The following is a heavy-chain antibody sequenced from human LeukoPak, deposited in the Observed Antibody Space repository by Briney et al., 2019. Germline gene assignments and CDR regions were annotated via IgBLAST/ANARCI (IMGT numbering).Heavy chain of an antibody. CDR3: AKDEDHDYGDYYFDS. V-gene: IGHV3-7*01. J-gene: IGHJ4*02. CDR2: IKQDGSQK. CDR1: GFTFSNYW. Sequence: GGSLRLSCAASGFTFSNYWMSWVRQAPGKGLEWVANIKQDGSQKYYVDSVKGRFTISRDNAKNSLYLQMNSLRAEDTAVYYCAKDEDHDYGDYYFDSWGQGTLVTVSS. D-gene: IGHD4-17*01.